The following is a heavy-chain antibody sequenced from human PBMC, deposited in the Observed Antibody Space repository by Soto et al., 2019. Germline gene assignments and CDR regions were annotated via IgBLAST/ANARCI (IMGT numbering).Heavy chain of an antibody. CDR1: GFTFSNYW. Sequence: GGSLRLSYAASGFTFSNYWMSWVRQAPGKGLEWVANIKEDGSEQYYVDSVKGRFTISRDNAKNSLYLQMNSLRAEDTAVYYCARDWNRLPLNWLDPWGQGTLVTVSS. V-gene: IGHV3-7*01. D-gene: IGHD1-1*01. CDR2: IKEDGSEQ. J-gene: IGHJ5*02. CDR3: ARDWNRLPLNWLDP.